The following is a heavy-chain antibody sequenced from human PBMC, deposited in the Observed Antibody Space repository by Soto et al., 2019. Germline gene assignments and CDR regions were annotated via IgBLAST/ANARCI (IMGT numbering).Heavy chain of an antibody. D-gene: IGHD2-2*01. CDR2: IIPILGIA. CDR1: GGTFSSYT. CDR3: ARGYCSSTSCYAQRMDV. J-gene: IGHJ6*02. V-gene: IGHV1-69*02. Sequence: QVQLVQSGAEVKKPGSSVKVSCKASGGTFSSYTISWVRQAPGQGLEWMGRIIPILGIANYAQKFQGRVTITADNSXSXXYLELSSLSSEDTAVYYCARGYCSSTSCYAQRMDVWGQGTTVTVSS.